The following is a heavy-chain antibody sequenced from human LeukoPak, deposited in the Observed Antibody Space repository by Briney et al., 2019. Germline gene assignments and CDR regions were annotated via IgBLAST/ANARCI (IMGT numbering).Heavy chain of an antibody. V-gene: IGHV4-39*01. Sequence: SETLSLTCTVSGGSISSSSYYWGWIRQPPGKGLEWIGSVYYSGITYYNPSLKSRVTISVDTSKNQFSLRLSSVTAADTAVYYCARQRGYHYDSTTNRFSDLWGQGTRVTDSS. D-gene: IGHD3-22*01. J-gene: IGHJ5*02. CDR2: VYYSGIT. CDR1: GGSISSSSYY. CDR3: ARQRGYHYDSTTNRFSDL.